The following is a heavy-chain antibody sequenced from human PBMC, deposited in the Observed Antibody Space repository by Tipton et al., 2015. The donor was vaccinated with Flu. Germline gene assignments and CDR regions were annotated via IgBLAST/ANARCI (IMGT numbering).Heavy chain of an antibody. CDR1: GSSITTNQYY. D-gene: IGHD4-11*01. Sequence: TLSLTCVVSGSSITTNQYYWGWIRQPPGKGLEWIGNIFHSGNSYHNPSLKSRVTMSIETSKNQFSLKLSSVTAADTAVYYCARRDYSNYVSEPKNWFDSWGQGALVIVSS. CDR2: IFHSGNS. CDR3: ARRDYSNYVSEPKNWFDS. V-gene: IGHV4-38-2*01. J-gene: IGHJ5*01.